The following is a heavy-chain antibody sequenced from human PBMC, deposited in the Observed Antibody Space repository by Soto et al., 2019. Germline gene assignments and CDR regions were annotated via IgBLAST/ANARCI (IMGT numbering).Heavy chain of an antibody. CDR1: GFTFSGYG. J-gene: IGHJ3*02. Sequence: QVQLVESGGGVVQPGRSLRLSCAASGFTFSGYGMHWVRQAPGKGLEWVSVIWYDGTNKYYADSVKGRFTISRDSSKNTLYLQMNSPGVDDTAVYYCAREAAPTEYGTFDIWGPGTMVTVSS. D-gene: IGHD6-6*01. V-gene: IGHV3-33*01. CDR3: AREAAPTEYGTFDI. CDR2: IWYDGTNK.